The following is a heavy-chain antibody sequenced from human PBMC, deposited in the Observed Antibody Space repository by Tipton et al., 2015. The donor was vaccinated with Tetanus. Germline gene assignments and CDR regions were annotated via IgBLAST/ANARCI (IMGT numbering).Heavy chain of an antibody. CDR1: GGSISSYY. CDR3: ARVAGHFDWLLYFDY. D-gene: IGHD3-9*01. CDR2: IYNSGST. J-gene: IGHJ4*02. Sequence: TLSLTCTVSGGSISSYYWSWIRQPPGKGLEWIGYIYNSGSTNYNPSLKRRVTISVDMSKNQFSLKLSSVAAADTAVYYCARVAGHFDWLLYFDYWGQGSLVTVPS. V-gene: IGHV4-59*01.